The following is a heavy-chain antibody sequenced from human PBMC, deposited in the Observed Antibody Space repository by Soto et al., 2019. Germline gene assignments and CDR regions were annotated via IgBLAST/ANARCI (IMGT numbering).Heavy chain of an antibody. CDR1: GGSFSGYY. CDR3: ASFCSSTSCYTPGNDY. J-gene: IGHJ4*02. V-gene: IGHV4-34*01. CDR2: INHSGST. Sequence: QVQLQQWGAGLLKPSETLSLTCAVYGGSFSGYYWSWIRQPPGKGLEWIGEINHSGSTNYNQSLKSRVTISVDTSKNQFSLKLSSVTAADTAVYYCASFCSSTSCYTPGNDYWGQGTLVTVSS. D-gene: IGHD2-2*02.